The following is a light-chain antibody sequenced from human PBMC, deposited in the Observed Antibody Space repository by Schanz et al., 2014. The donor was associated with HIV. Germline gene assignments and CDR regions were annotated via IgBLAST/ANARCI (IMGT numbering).Light chain of an antibody. CDR2: GAS. V-gene: IGKV3-20*01. J-gene: IGKJ4*01. CDR1: QSVVSH. Sequence: EILMTQSPATLSLSPGEKATLSCRAGQSVVSHVAWYQQKPGQAPRLLIYGASTRAAGIPDRFSGTGSGTDFTLTISRLEPEDFAVYFCQYFGNSGGTFGGGTKVEIK. CDR3: QYFGNSGGT.